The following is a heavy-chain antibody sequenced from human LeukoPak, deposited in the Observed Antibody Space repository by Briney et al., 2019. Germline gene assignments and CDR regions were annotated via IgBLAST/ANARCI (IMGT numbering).Heavy chain of an antibody. CDR2: INPSGGST. D-gene: IGHD6-13*01. V-gene: IGHV1-46*01. CDR3: ARDTGWLSSSWYERDY. J-gene: IGHJ4*02. CDR1: GYSLTDLS. Sequence: ASVKVSCKVSGYSLTDLSLHWVRQAPGQGLEWMGIINPSGGSTSYAQKFQGRVTMTRDTSTSTVYMELSSLRSEDTAVYYCARDTGWLSSSWYERDYWGQGTLVTVSS.